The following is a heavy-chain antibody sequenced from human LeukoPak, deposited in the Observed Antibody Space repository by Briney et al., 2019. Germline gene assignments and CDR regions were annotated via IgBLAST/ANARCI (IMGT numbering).Heavy chain of an antibody. Sequence: SETLSLTCTVSGGSISSGSYYWSWIRQPAGKGLEWIGRIYTSGSTNYNPSLKSRVTISVDTSKNQFSLKLSSVTAADTAVYYCARSDIVVVPAAHFDYWGQGTLVTVSS. CDR1: GGSISSGSYY. CDR2: IYTSGST. CDR3: ARSDIVVVPAAHFDY. J-gene: IGHJ4*02. D-gene: IGHD2-2*01. V-gene: IGHV4-61*02.